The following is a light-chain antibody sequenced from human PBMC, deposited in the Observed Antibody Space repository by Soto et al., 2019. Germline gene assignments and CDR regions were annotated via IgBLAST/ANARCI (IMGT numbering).Light chain of an antibody. V-gene: IGKV1-39*01. CDR2: AAS. Sequence: DVQMTQSPYSLSASVGDRVTITCRASQRITTYLNWYQQKPWKAPSLLIYAASSLQGGVPSRFSGSGSGTDFTLTISSLQPEDFATYYCQHSYYSPSFGGGTKVEIK. CDR1: QRITTY. CDR3: QHSYYSPS. J-gene: IGKJ4*01.